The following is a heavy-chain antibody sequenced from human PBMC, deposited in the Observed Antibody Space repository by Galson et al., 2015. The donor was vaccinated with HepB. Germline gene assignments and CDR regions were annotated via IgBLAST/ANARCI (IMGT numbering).Heavy chain of an antibody. CDR1: GYTFTDYY. V-gene: IGHV1-2*06. CDR3: AGFNFAYNGSY. Sequence: SVKVSCKASGYTFTDYYMHWVRQAPGQGLEWMGRINPNSGDTNYAKKFQGRVTMTRDTSVSTAYMELSRLRSDDTAVYYCAGFNFAYNGSYWGQGTLVTVSS. J-gene: IGHJ4*02. CDR2: INPNSGDT. D-gene: IGHD1-26*01.